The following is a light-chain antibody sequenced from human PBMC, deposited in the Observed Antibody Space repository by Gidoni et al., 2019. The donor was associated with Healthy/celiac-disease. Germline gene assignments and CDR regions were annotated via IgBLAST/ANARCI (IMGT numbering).Light chain of an antibody. CDR1: QSVSSSY. V-gene: IGKV3-20*01. CDR2: GAS. J-gene: IGKJ4*01. Sequence: DIVLTQSPGTLSLSPGERATLSGRASQSVSSSYLAGYQQKPGQAPRLLIYGASRRAAGIPDRFSGSGSGTDFTLTISRLEPEDFAVYYCQQYGSSPALTFGGGTKVEIK. CDR3: QQYGSSPALT.